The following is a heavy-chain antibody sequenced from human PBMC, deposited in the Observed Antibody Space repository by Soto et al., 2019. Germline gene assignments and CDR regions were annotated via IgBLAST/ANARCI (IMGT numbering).Heavy chain of an antibody. CDR1: GYTFTGYY. CDR3: ARDSIAVAGLDAFDI. CDR2: INPNSGNT. V-gene: IGHV1-8*02. Sequence: ASVKVSCKASGYTFTGYYMHWVRQAPGQGLEWMGWINPNSGNTGYAQKFQGRVTMTRNTSISTAYMELSSLRSEDTAVYYCARDSIAVAGLDAFDIWGQGTMVTVSS. D-gene: IGHD6-19*01. J-gene: IGHJ3*02.